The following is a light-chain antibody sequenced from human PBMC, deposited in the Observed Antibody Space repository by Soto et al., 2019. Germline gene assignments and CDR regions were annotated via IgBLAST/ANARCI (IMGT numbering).Light chain of an antibody. CDR1: QSLRRSH. V-gene: IGKV3-20*01. CDR3: QHYGGSPPIT. Sequence: EILVTQAPGTPSLSPGEKATLSFRVNQSLRRSHLAWYRQKPGQAPRLLIYDASNRATGIPDRVSGSGSGTDFTLTISGLEPEDFAVYYCQHYGGSPPITFGQGTRLEIK. CDR2: DAS. J-gene: IGKJ5*01.